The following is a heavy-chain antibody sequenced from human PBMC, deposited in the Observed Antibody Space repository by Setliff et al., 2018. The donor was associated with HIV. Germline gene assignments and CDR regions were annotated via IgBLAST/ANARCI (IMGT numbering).Heavy chain of an antibody. J-gene: IGHJ3*02. D-gene: IGHD3-10*01. CDR1: GFTFTDSA. CDR3: VADPSISMVRVLILGSTFDI. CDR2: IVVGRGNT. Sequence: SVKVSCKASGFTFTDSAVQWVRQTRGQRLEWIGWIVVGRGNTNYAQQFQGRVTITRDMSTSTAYMELSSLRSEDTAVYYCVADPSISMVRVLILGSTFDIWGQGTMVTVSS. V-gene: IGHV1-58*01.